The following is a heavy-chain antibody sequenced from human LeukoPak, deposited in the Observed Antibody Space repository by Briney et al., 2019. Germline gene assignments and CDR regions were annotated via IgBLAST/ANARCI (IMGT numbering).Heavy chain of an antibody. CDR2: INTDSSDI. D-gene: IGHD2-2*01. Sequence: GGSLRLSCAASGFTFSRFAMNWVRQAPGKGLEWVSYINTDSSDIHYADSVKGRFTISRDNARNTLYLQLSSLRAEDSAVYYCARDTFQPGLIDFWGQGTLVTVSP. CDR1: GFTFSRFA. J-gene: IGHJ4*02. V-gene: IGHV3-21*05. CDR3: ARDTFQPGLIDF.